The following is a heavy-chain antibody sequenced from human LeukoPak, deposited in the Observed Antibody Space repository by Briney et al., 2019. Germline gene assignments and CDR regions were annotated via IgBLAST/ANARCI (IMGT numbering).Heavy chain of an antibody. V-gene: IGHV4-59*01. CDR2: IYYSGST. J-gene: IGHJ5*02. CDR1: GDSISGYY. CDR3: ARVVVAATNWFDP. D-gene: IGHD2-15*01. Sequence: SETLSLTCTVSGDSISGYYWSWIRQPPGKGLEWIGYIYYSGSTNYNPSLKSQVTTSVDTSKNQFSLKLSSVTAADTAVYYCARVVVAATNWFDPWGQGTLVTVSS.